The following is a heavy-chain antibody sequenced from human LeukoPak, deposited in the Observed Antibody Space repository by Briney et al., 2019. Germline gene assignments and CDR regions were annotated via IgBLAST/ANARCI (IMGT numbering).Heavy chain of an antibody. CDR2: IRSKAYGGTT. D-gene: IGHD3-3*01. V-gene: IGHV3-49*04. Sequence: GSLRLSCTASGFTFGDYAMSWVRQAPGKGLEWVGFIRSKAYGGTTEYAASVKGRFTISRDDSKSIAYLQMNSLKTEDTAVYYRTSYDFWSGLYYYYYMDVWGKGTTVTVSS. CDR3: TSYDFWSGLYYYYYMDV. CDR1: GFTFGDYA. J-gene: IGHJ6*03.